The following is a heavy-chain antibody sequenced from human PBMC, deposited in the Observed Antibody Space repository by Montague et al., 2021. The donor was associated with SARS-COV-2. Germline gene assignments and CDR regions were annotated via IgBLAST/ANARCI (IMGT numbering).Heavy chain of an antibody. Sequence: ETLSLTCTVSGGSISSSSYYWGWIRQPPGKGLEWIGSIYYSGSTYYNPSLKSRVTISVDTSKNQFSLKLSSVTAADTAVYYCARGGYSSYWDYWGQGTLVTVSS. D-gene: IGHD5-12*01. J-gene: IGHJ4*02. CDR1: GGSISSSSYY. CDR2: IYYSGST. V-gene: IGHV4-39*07. CDR3: ARGGYSSYWDY.